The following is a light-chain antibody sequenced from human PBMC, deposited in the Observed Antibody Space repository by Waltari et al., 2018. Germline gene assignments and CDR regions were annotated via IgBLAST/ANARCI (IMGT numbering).Light chain of an antibody. Sequence: MTQSPSSLSASLGDRVTITCRASQSISSYVNWYQQKPGKAPKLLMYSTSSLQSGVPSRFSGSGSGTDFTLTVSSLQPEDFATYYCQQSFSTPYTFGQGTKLEIK. V-gene: IGKV1-39*01. CDR1: QSISSY. CDR3: QQSFSTPYT. CDR2: STS. J-gene: IGKJ2*01.